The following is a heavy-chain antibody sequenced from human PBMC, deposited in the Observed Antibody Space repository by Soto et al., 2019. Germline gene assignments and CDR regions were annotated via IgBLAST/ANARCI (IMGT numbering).Heavy chain of an antibody. CDR3: ARPNGESIHYYHGMDV. V-gene: IGHV3-11*01. CDR2: ISRDGSSM. Sequence: QVQLVESGGGLVKPGGSLRLSCAASGFTFSDYYMAWIRQAPGKGLEWVSYISRDGSSMYYADSVKGRFTMSRDNAKNSLSLRMNSLRAEDTAVYYCARPNGESIHYYHGMDVWGQGTTVTVSS. CDR1: GFTFSDYY. J-gene: IGHJ6*02. D-gene: IGHD3-10*01.